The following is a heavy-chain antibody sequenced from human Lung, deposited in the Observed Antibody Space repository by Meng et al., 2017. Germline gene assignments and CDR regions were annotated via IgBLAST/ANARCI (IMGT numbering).Heavy chain of an antibody. CDR3: VRGGQDQAYYDFWSGPFDP. CDR2: IYHSGRT. CDR1: GGSISSRNW. D-gene: IGHD3-3*01. Sequence: QVKLQGPGPGLVKPSGTLSLTCAVFGGSISSRNWWSWVRQSPGKGLEWIGEIYHSGRTNYNPSLESRVTISLDKSQNHFSLKVKSVTAADTAVYYCVRGGQDQAYYDFWSGPFDPWGQGTLVTVSS. V-gene: IGHV4-4*02. J-gene: IGHJ5*02.